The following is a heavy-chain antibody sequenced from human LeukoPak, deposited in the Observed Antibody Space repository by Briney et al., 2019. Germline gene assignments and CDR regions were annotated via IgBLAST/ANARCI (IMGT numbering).Heavy chain of an antibody. CDR2: IIPIFGTA. CDR1: GGTFSSYA. CDR3: ATHEANYYYYYYMDV. Sequence: SVKVSCKASGGTFSSYAISWVRQAPGQGLEWMGGIIPIFGTANYAQKFQGRVTITADESTSTAYMELSSLRSEDTAVCYCATHEANYYYYYYMDVWGKGTTVTVSS. J-gene: IGHJ6*03. V-gene: IGHV1-69*01.